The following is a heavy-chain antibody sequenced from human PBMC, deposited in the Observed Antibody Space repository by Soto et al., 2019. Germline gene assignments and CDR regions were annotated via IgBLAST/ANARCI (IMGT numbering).Heavy chain of an antibody. D-gene: IGHD2-15*01. Sequence: GASLKISCKGSGYSFTSYWIGWVRQMPGKGLEWMGIIYPGDSDTRYSPSFQGQVTISADKSISTAYLQWSSLKASDTAKHYCARSSCSGGICYSLFDYWGQVPLVTVS. CDR2: IYPGDSDT. J-gene: IGHJ4*02. V-gene: IGHV5-51*01. CDR1: GYSFTSYW. CDR3: ARSSCSGGICYSLFDY.